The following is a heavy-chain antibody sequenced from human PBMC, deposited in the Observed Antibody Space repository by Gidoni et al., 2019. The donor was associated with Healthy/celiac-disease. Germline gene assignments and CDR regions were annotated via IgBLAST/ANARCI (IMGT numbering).Heavy chain of an antibody. Sequence: EVQLVESGGGLVQPGRSLRLSCAAYGFTFDDYAMHWVRQAPGKGLEWVSGISWNSGSIGYADSVKGRFTISRDNAKNSLYLQMNSLRAEDTALYYCAKDRGPEYYDFTRPYYYYFMDVWGKGTTVTVSS. D-gene: IGHD3-3*01. J-gene: IGHJ6*03. CDR3: AKDRGPEYYDFTRPYYYYFMDV. CDR1: GFTFDDYA. V-gene: IGHV3-9*01. CDR2: ISWNSGSI.